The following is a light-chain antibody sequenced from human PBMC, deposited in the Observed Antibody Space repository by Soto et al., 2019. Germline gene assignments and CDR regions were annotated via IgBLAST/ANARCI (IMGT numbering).Light chain of an antibody. Sequence: DIVMTQSPLSLPVTPGEPASVSCRSSQSLRHSIGYNYLDWYLQKPGQSPQLLISLGSNRASGVPDRFSGSGSGTNFTLKISRVEAEDVGIYYCMQALQTPITFGPVTKVDIK. CDR1: QSLRHSIGYNY. J-gene: IGKJ3*01. CDR2: LGS. CDR3: MQALQTPIT. V-gene: IGKV2-28*01.